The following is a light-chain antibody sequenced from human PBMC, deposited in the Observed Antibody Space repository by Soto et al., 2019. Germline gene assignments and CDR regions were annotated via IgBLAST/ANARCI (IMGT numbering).Light chain of an antibody. CDR3: QSYDSSVV. V-gene: IGLV1-40*01. CDR1: SSSIGAGFD. Sequence: HSVLTQPPSVSGAPGQRVTISCTGSSSSIGAGFDVHWYQQLPGTAPKLLIFGNTNRPSGVPDRFSGSKSGTSASLAITGLQAEDEADYYCQSYDSSVVFGGGTRSPS. J-gene: IGLJ2*01. CDR2: GNT.